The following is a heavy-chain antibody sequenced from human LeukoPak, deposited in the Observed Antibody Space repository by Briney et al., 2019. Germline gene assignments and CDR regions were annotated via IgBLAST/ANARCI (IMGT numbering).Heavy chain of an antibody. D-gene: IGHD1-26*01. CDR2: LSGSGGST. CDR1: GFTFSSCA. V-gene: IGHV3-23*01. Sequence: GGSLRLSCAASGFTFSSCAMSWVRQAPGKGLEWVSGLSGSGGSTYYADSVKGRFTISRDNSKSMLYLQMNSLRAEDTAVYYCAKDQKWELPHYLDSWGQGTLVTVSS. CDR3: AKDQKWELPHYLDS. J-gene: IGHJ4*02.